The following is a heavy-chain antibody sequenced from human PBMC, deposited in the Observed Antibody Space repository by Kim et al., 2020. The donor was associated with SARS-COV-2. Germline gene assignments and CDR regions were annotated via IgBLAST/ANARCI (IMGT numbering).Heavy chain of an antibody. D-gene: IGHD3-3*01. V-gene: IGHV4-4*02. CDR3: ARDFGAGDRYLLQVGDAFDI. J-gene: IGHJ3*02. Sequence: SETLSLTCAVSGGSISSSNWWSWVRQPPGKGLEWIGEIYHSGSTNYNPSLKSRVTISVDKSKNQFSLKLSSVTAADTAVYYCARDFGAGDRYLLQVGDAFDIWGQGTMVTVSS. CDR2: IYHSGST. CDR1: GGSISSSNW.